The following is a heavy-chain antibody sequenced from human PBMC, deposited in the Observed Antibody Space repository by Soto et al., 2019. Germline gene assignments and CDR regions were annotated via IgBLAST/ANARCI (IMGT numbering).Heavy chain of an antibody. CDR3: ARGSGTCAH. Sequence: GGSLRLSCEASGFTFSDYSMNWVRQAPGKGLEWVSYISSDGSAIHYADSVKGRFTISRDNAKNSLYLQMNSLRAEDTAGYHCARGSGTCAHWGPATLVTVSS. V-gene: IGHV3-48*01. J-gene: IGHJ4*02. D-gene: IGHD2-8*02. CDR2: ISSDGSAI. CDR1: GFTFSDYS.